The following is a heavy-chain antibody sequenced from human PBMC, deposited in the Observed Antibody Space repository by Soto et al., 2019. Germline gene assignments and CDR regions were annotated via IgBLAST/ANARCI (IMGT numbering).Heavy chain of an antibody. CDR3: AIAGKDMNDYVDTEYRAFKD. CDR2: ISAYNGNT. J-gene: IGHJ1*01. Sequence: QVQLGQSGAEVKKPGASVKVSCKASCYTFTSYGISWVRQAPGQGLEWMGWISAYNGNTNYAQKLQCRVTMTTDTATSSDYMELRSLRSVDTAVYYGAIAGKDMNDYVDTEYRAFKDGGQGTLVTVAA. D-gene: IGHD4-17*01. V-gene: IGHV1-18*01. CDR1: CYTFTSYG.